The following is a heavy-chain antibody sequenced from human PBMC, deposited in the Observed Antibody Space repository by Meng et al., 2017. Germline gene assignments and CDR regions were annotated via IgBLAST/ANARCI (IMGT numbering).Heavy chain of an antibody. D-gene: IGHD3-22*01. CDR1: GFTFSSYS. CDR2: ISSSSSRYI. J-gene: IGHJ4*02. V-gene: IGHV3-21*01. Sequence: GGSLRLSCAASGFTFSSYSMNWVRQAPGKGLEWVSSISSSSSRYIYYADSVKGRFTISRDNAKNSLYLQMNSLRAEDTAVYYCARAPSITTTTNYWGQGTLVTVSS. CDR3: ARAPSITTTTNY.